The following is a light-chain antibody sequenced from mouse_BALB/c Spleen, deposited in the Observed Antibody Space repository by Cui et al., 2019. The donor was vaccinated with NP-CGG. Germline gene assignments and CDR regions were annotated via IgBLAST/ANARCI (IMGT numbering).Light chain of an antibody. CDR2: GTN. Sequence: QAVVTQESALTTSPGETVTLTCRSSTGAVTTSNYANWVQEKPDHLFTGLISGTNNRAPGVPARFSGSLIGDKAALTITGAQTEDEAIYFCALCYSNHWVFGGGTKLTVL. CDR1: TGAVTTSNY. J-gene: IGLJ1*01. V-gene: IGLV1*01. CDR3: ALCYSNHWV.